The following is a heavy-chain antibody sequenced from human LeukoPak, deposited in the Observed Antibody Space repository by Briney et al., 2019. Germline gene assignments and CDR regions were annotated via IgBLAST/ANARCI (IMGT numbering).Heavy chain of an antibody. J-gene: IGHJ6*03. CDR3: ARDKADFSSSWYKADYYYMDV. V-gene: IGHV3-7*03. Sequence: GGSLRLSCAASGFTFSSYWMGWVRQAPGKGLEWVANIKQDGSEKYYVDSVKGRFTISRDNAKNSLYLQMNSLRAEDTAVYYCARDKADFSSSWYKADYYYMDVWGKGTTVTVSS. CDR2: IKQDGSEK. D-gene: IGHD6-13*01. CDR1: GFTFSSYW.